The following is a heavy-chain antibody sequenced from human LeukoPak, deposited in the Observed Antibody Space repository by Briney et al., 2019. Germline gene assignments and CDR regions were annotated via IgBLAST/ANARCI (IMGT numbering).Heavy chain of an antibody. Sequence: GGSLRLSCAASGFTVTNNYMNWVRQAPGKGLEWASVIYSDGSTFYSDSVKGRFTISRHNSKNIVYLQMNSLRTEDTAVYYCAKDLTNGWGTFDYWGQGTLVTVSS. CDR2: IYSDGST. J-gene: IGHJ4*02. CDR1: GFTVTNNY. D-gene: IGHD3-16*01. CDR3: AKDLTNGWGTFDY. V-gene: IGHV3-53*04.